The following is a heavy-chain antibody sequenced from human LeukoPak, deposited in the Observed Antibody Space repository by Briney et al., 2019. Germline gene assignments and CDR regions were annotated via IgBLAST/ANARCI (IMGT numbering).Heavy chain of an antibody. V-gene: IGHV4-38-2*02. CDR3: ARDSYYYDSSGYYFFDY. CDR2: IYYSGST. CDR1: GYSISSGYY. Sequence: KPSETLSLTCTVSGYSISSGYYWGWIRQPPGKGLEWIGSIYYSGSTYYNPSLKSRVTISVDTSKNQFSLKLSSVTAADTAVYYCARDSYYYDSSGYYFFDYWGQGTLVTVSS. D-gene: IGHD3-22*01. J-gene: IGHJ4*02.